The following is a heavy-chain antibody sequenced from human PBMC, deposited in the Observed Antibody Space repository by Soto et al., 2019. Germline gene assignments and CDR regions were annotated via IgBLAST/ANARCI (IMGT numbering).Heavy chain of an antibody. J-gene: IGHJ4*02. D-gene: IGHD6-19*01. CDR1: GVSVSSDC. Sequence: QVQLQESGPGLVKPSETLSLTGTASGVSVSSDCWSWMRQPPGKGLVWIGYMHNSGSTTYNPSLKSRVTTSQDPPKNQISLKQTSVTAADPAVYYCARDLGSGWGYFDYWGQGTLVTVFS. V-gene: IGHV4-59*02. CDR2: MHNSGST. CDR3: ARDLGSGWGYFDY.